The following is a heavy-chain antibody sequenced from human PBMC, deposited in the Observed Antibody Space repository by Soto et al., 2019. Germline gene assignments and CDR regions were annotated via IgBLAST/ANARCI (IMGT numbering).Heavy chain of an antibody. CDR2: IKGDGSGT. D-gene: IGHD1-26*01. J-gene: IGHJ4*02. V-gene: IGHV3-74*03. CDR1: GFTFITYW. Sequence: GGSLRLSCEGSGFTFITYWMHWVLQAPGKGLEWVSYIKGDGSGTTYADSVKGRFTISRDNAKNTLYLQMNSLRADDTAVYYCARGGPGGSCDYWGQGTPVTVSS. CDR3: ARGGPGGSCDY.